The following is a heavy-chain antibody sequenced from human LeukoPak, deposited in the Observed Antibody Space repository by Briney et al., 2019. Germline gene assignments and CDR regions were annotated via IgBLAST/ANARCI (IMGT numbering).Heavy chain of an antibody. J-gene: IGHJ6*02. D-gene: IGHD2-2*01. CDR1: GFTFNSYS. Sequence: AGGSLRLSCAASGFTFNSYSMNWVRQAPGKGLEWVSSISSSSSYIYYADSVKGRFTISRDNAKNSLYLQMNSLRAEDTAVYYCARDFPSYQLLIYAGYYYYGMGVWGQGTTVTVSS. CDR2: ISSSSSYI. V-gene: IGHV3-21*01. CDR3: ARDFPSYQLLIYAGYYYYGMGV.